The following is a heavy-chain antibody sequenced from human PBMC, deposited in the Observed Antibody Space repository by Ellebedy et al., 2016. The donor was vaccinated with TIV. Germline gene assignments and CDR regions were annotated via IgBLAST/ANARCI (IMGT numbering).Heavy chain of an antibody. CDR1: GFSFSSYA. CDR2: ISGSGGST. Sequence: GGSLRLSCAASGFSFSSYAMSWVRQAPGKGLEWVSAISGSGGSTYYADSVKGRFTISRDNSKNTLYLQMNSLRAEDTAVYYCAKGLYYYDSSGYGDYFDYWGQGTLVTVSS. V-gene: IGHV3-23*01. CDR3: AKGLYYYDSSGYGDYFDY. D-gene: IGHD3-22*01. J-gene: IGHJ4*02.